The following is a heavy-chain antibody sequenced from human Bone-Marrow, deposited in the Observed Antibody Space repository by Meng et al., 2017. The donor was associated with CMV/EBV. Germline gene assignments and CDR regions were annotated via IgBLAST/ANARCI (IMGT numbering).Heavy chain of an antibody. J-gene: IGHJ4*02. CDR3: ARDSSSSLDY. Sequence: QLVDSGGGLNRPGGSLGLSCAASGFTVSSNYMSWVRQAPGKGLEWVSVIYSGGSTYYADSVKGRFTVSRDNSKNTLYLQMNSLRAEDTAVYYCARDSSSSLDYWGQGTLVTVSS. V-gene: IGHV3-53*01. D-gene: IGHD6-6*01. CDR1: GFTVSSNY. CDR2: IYSGGST.